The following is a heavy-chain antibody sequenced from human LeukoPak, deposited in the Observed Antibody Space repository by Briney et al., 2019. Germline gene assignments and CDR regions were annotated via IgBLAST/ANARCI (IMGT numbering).Heavy chain of an antibody. Sequence: ASVKVSCKASGYTFTGYYMHWVRQAPGQGLEWMGRINPNSGGTNYAQKFQGRVTMTRDTSISTAYMELSRLRFDDTAVYYRARERGYCSGGSCPGAFDIWGQGTMVTVPS. CDR1: GYTFTGYY. J-gene: IGHJ3*02. D-gene: IGHD2-15*01. CDR3: ARERGYCSGGSCPGAFDI. V-gene: IGHV1-2*06. CDR2: INPNSGGT.